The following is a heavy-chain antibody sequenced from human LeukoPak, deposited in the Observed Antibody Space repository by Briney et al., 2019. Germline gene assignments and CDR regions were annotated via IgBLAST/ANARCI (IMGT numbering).Heavy chain of an antibody. V-gene: IGHV3-21*01. CDR3: ARGRLPAAPSDWFDP. D-gene: IGHD2-2*01. Sequence: GGSLRLSCAASGFTFSSYSMNWVRQAPGKGLEWVSSISSSSSYIYYADSVKGRFTISRDNAKNSLYLQMNSLRAEDTAVYYCARGRLPAAPSDWFDPWGQGTLVTVSS. CDR2: ISSSSSYI. J-gene: IGHJ5*02. CDR1: GFTFSSYS.